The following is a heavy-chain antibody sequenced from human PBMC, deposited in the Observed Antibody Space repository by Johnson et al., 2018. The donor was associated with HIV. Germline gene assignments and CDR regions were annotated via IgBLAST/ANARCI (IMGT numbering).Heavy chain of an antibody. CDR2: ISYDGSNK. CDR3: ARATRSSSSGRHDAFDI. Sequence: QVQLVESGGGVVQPGRSLRLSCAVSGFTFRSYGVHWVRQAPGKGLEWVAVISYDGSNKYYADSVKGRFTISRDNSKNTLYLQMNSLRAEDTAVYYCARATRSSSSGRHDAFDIWGQGTMVTVSS. J-gene: IGHJ3*02. CDR1: GFTFRSYG. V-gene: IGHV3-30*03. D-gene: IGHD6-6*01.